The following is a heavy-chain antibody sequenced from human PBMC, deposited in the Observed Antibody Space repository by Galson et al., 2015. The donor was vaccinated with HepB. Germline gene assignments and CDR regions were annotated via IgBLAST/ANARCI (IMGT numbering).Heavy chain of an antibody. CDR1: GFTFSSYG. Sequence: SLRLSCAASGFTFSSYGMHWVRQAPGKGLGWVAFIRYDGSNKYYADSAKGRFTISRDNSTNTLYLQMHSLRAEDTAVYYCAKEANYGAGIFYYGMDVWGPGATVTVSS. J-gene: IGHJ6*02. CDR2: IRYDGSNK. D-gene: IGHD3-10*01. CDR3: AKEANYGAGIFYYGMDV. V-gene: IGHV3-30*02.